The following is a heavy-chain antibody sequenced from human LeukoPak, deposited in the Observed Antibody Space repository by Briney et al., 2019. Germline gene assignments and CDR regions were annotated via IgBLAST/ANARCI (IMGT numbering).Heavy chain of an antibody. D-gene: IGHD2-21*01. J-gene: IGHJ5*02. CDR2: VYYTGSI. CDR1: GFTFSSYA. V-gene: IGHV4-39*01. CDR3: ARRDYRAWFDP. Sequence: PGGSLRLSCAASGFTFSSYAMSWVRQPPGKGLEWIGSVYYTGSIRYNTSLKSRVTISVDMSKNDLFLTLSSVTAADTAFYYCARRDYRAWFDPWGQGILVTVSP.